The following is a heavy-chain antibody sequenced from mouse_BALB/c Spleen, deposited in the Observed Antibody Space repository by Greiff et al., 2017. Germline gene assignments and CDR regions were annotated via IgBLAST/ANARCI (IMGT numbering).Heavy chain of an antibody. V-gene: IGHV2-9*02. Sequence: VKLVESGPGLVAPSQSLSITCTVSGFSLTSYGVPWVRQPPGKGLEWLGVIWAGGSTNYNSALMSRLSISKDNSKSQVFLKMNSLQTDDTAMYYCARVGGNYVFAYWGQGTLVTVSA. J-gene: IGHJ3*01. CDR3: ARVGGNYVFAY. D-gene: IGHD1-1*02. CDR2: IWAGGST. CDR1: GFSLTSYG.